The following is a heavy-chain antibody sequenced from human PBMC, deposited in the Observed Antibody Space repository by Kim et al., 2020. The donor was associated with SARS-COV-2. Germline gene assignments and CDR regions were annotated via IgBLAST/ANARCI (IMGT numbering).Heavy chain of an antibody. Sequence: YAQEFQGRVTMTRNTSISTAYMELSSLRSEDTAVYYCARGIRVRRYNWFDPWGQGTLVTVSS. V-gene: IGHV1-8*01. CDR3: ARGIRVRRYNWFDP. D-gene: IGHD1-1*01. J-gene: IGHJ5*02.